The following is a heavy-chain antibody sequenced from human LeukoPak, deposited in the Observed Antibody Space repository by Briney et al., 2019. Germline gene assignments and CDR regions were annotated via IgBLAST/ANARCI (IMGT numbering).Heavy chain of an antibody. J-gene: IGHJ1*01. V-gene: IGHV3-23*01. CDR1: GFTFSSDT. CDR2: ITGSGDIT. Sequence: PGGSLRLSCVASGFTFSSDTMTWVRQAPGRALQWVSSITGSGDITSYADSVKGRFSIYRDNSKDTLYLQMYSLRADDTATYYCAKGSSGEYYHWGQGALVTVSS. D-gene: IGHD3-10*01. CDR3: AKGSSGEYYH.